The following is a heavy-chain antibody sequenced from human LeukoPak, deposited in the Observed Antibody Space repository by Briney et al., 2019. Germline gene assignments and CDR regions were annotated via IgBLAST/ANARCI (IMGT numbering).Heavy chain of an antibody. CDR2: ISDSGSA. CDR3: AKDRAVWAGTALGK. Sequence: SETLSLTGTDSGGSMSSVSYYWGWIRQPPGKGLEWIGLISDSGSAYYNASLKSRVTISVDTSKNQFSLKMTSVTAADTAVYFSAKDRAVWAGTALGKWGQGTLVTVSS. CDR1: GGSMSSVSYY. J-gene: IGHJ4*02. D-gene: IGHD6-19*01. V-gene: IGHV4-39*07.